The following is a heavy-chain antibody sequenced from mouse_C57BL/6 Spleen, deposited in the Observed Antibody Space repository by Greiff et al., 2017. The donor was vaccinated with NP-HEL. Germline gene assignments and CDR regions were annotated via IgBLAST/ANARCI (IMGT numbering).Heavy chain of an antibody. CDR3: VAYCGSSYWYFDV. J-gene: IGHJ1*03. V-gene: IGHV1-72*01. D-gene: IGHD1-1*01. CDR2: IDPNSGGT. CDR1: GYTFTSYW. Sequence: QVQLQQPGAELVKPGASVKLSCKASGYTFTSYWMHWVKQRPGRGLEWIGRIDPNSGGTKYNEKFKSKATLTVDKPSSTAYMQLSSLTAGDSAVYYCVAYCGSSYWYFDVWGTGTTVTVSS.